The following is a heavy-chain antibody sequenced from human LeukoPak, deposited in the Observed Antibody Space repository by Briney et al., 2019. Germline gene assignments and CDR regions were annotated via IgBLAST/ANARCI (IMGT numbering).Heavy chain of an antibody. D-gene: IGHD2-15*01. CDR3: ARATQPGFDP. CDR2: ISSDSGAR. CDR1: GLTFSTYS. Sequence: GGSLRLSCGASGLTFSTYSMNWVRQAPGKGLEWVSYISSDSGARYYADSVKGRFTISRENAKNSLYLQMNSLRAEDTAVYYCARATQPGFDPWGQGTLVTVSS. J-gene: IGHJ5*02. V-gene: IGHV3-48*01.